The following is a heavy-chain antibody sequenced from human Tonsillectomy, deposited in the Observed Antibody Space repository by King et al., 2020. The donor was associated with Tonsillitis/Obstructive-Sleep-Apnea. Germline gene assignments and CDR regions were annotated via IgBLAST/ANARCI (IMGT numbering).Heavy chain of an antibody. CDR3: AIGRESIRGYRRYESTQYYYYTMDV. V-gene: IGHV1-69*10. J-gene: IGHJ6*02. CDR1: GGTFSSYG. Sequence: VQLVESGAEVKKPGSSVKVSCKASGGTFSSYGISWVRQAPGQGREWMGGIIPFLGIANYAQKFQGRVTIIADKSTSTAYMELSSLRSEDTAVYYCAIGRESIRGYRRYESTQYYYYTMDVWGQGTTVTVSS. D-gene: IGHD5-12*01. CDR2: IIPFLGIA.